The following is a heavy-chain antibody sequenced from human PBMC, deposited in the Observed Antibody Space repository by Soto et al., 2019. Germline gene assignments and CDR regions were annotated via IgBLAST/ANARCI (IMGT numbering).Heavy chain of an antibody. CDR1: GGTFSSYA. CDR3: ASMYSSSWSPATYYFDY. CDR2: IIPIFGTA. D-gene: IGHD6-13*01. J-gene: IGHJ4*02. Sequence: SVKLSCKASGGTFSSYAISWVRQAPGQGLEWMGGIIPIFGTANYAQKFQGRLTITADEYTSTAYMELSSLRSEDTAVYYCASMYSSSWSPATYYFDYWGQGTLVTVSS. V-gene: IGHV1-69*13.